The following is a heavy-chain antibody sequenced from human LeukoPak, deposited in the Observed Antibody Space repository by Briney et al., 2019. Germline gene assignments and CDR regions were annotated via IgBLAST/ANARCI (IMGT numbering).Heavy chain of an antibody. Sequence: WETLSLTCTVSGGSISSYYWSWIRQPPGKGLEWIGYIYYSGSTNYNPSLKSRVTISVDTSKNQFSLKLSSVTAADTAVYYCARDRVYGDRDYFDYWGQGWLVSVSS. J-gene: IGHJ4*02. V-gene: IGHV4-59*01. CDR3: ARDRVYGDRDYFDY. D-gene: IGHD4-17*01. CDR1: GGSISSYY. CDR2: IYYSGST.